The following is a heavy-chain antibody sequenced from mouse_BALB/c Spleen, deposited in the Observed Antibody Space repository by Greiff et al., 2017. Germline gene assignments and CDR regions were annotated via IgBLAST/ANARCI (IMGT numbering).Heavy chain of an antibody. V-gene: IGHV5-9-4*01. CDR3: ARGSSYGGYAMDY. D-gene: IGHD1-1*01. J-gene: IGHJ4*01. CDR2: ISSGGSYT. Sequence: EVMLVESGGGLVKPGGSLKLSCAASGFTFSSYAMSWVRQSPEKRLEWVAEISSGGSYTYYPDTVTGRFTISRDNAKNTLYLEMSSLRSEDTAMYYCARGSSYGGYAMDYWGQGTSVTVSS. CDR1: GFTFSSYA.